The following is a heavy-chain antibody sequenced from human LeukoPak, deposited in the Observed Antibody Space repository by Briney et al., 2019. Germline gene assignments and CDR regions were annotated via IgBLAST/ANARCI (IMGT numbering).Heavy chain of an antibody. D-gene: IGHD7-27*01. J-gene: IGHJ4*02. CDR3: ANGLGFYY. CDR2: ISGSGGST. V-gene: IGHV3-23*01. CDR1: GFTFSSYG. Sequence: GGSLRLSCAASGFTFSSYGMHWVRQAPGKGLEWVSAISGSGGSTYYADSVKGRFTISRDNSKNTLYLQMNSLRAEDTAVNYCANGLGFYYWGQGTLVTVSS.